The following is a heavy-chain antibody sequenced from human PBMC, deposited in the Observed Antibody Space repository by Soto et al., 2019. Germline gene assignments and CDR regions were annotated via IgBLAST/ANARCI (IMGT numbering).Heavy chain of an antibody. V-gene: IGHV1-69*12. CDR3: ATHRRVATIGADAFDI. CDR1: GGTFSSYA. CDR2: IIPIFGTA. D-gene: IGHD5-12*01. Sequence: QVQLVQSGAEVKKPGSSVKVSCKASGGTFSSYAISWVRQAPGQGLEWMGGIIPIFGTANYAQKFQGRVTITADESTSTDYMELSSLRSEETAVYYCATHRRVATIGADAFDIWGQGTMVTVSS. J-gene: IGHJ3*02.